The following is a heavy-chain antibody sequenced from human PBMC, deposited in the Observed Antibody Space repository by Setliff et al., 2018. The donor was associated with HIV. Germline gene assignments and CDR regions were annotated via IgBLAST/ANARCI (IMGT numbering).Heavy chain of an antibody. D-gene: IGHD6-19*01. V-gene: IGHV4-38-2*02. CDR1: GDFFSSDYY. J-gene: IGHJ1*01. CDR3: ARVAVPGLGYFQY. Sequence: SETLSLTCTVSGDFFSSDYYWGWIRQSPGKGLEWIGSFYETGYTYYNPSLKSRVTISVDTSKNQFSLKLSSLTSQDTAVYYCARVAVPGLGYFQYWGQGTLVTVSS. CDR2: FYETGYT.